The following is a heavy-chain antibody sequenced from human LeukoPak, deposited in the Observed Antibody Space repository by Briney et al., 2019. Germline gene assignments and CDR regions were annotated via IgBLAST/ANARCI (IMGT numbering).Heavy chain of an antibody. CDR2: INPNSGGT. J-gene: IGHJ5*02. D-gene: IGHD4-17*01. CDR1: GYTFTGYY. Sequence: GASVKVSCKASGYTFTGYYMHWVRQAPGQGLEWMGWINPNSGGTNYAQKFQGRVTMTRDTSISTAYMELSRLRSDDTAVYYCARGGDYGDYGDKGNWFDPWGQGTLITVSS. CDR3: ARGGDYGDYGDKGNWFDP. V-gene: IGHV1-2*02.